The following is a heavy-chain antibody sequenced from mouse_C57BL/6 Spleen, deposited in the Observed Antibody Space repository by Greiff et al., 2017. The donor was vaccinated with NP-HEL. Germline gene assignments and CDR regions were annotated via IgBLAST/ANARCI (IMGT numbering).Heavy chain of an antibody. V-gene: IGHV3-6*01. CDR3: ARDLELSNPFDY. CDR1: GYSITSGYY. Sequence: EVQLQESGPGLVKPSQSLSLTCSVTGYSITSGYYWNWIRQFPGNKLEWMGYISYDGSNNYNPSLKNRISITRDTSKNQFFLKLNSVTTEDTATYYRARDLELSNPFDYWGQGTTLTVSS. CDR2: ISYDGSN. J-gene: IGHJ2*01. D-gene: IGHD2-5*01.